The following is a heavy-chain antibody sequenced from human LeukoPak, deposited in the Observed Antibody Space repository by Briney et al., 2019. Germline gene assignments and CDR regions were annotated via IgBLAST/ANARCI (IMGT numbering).Heavy chain of an antibody. D-gene: IGHD1-1*01. CDR2: IHSVGDT. CDR3: ARQGTGLDY. J-gene: IGHJ4*02. V-gene: IGHV3-53*01. CDR1: GFTVSSNY. Sequence: GSLRLSCKVSGFTVSSNYMSWVRQAPGKGLEWVSIIHSVGDTFYADSVKGRFTISRDNSNNMVYLQMNSLTVEDTAVYYCARQGTGLDYWGQGTLVTVSS.